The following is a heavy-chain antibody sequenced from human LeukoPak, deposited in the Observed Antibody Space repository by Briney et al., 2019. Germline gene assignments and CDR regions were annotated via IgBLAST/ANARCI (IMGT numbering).Heavy chain of an antibody. CDR1: VFTFSTYG. CDR3: ARAYYSDITDYPYIGY. CDR2: IRYDGNNK. D-gene: IGHD3-22*01. J-gene: IGHJ4*02. Sequence: PGGSLRLSCATSVFTFSTYGMHWVRQAPGKGLEWVAVIRYDGNNKFYVDSVRGRFTISRDNSKNTLYLQMNSLRAEDTAVYYCARAYYSDITDYPYIGYWGQGVLVTVSS. V-gene: IGHV3-33*01.